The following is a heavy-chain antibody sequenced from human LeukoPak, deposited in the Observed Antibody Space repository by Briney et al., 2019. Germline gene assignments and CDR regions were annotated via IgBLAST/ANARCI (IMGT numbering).Heavy chain of an antibody. CDR2: MYYSGST. V-gene: IGHV4-39*01. CDR3: ARQDYPFGWFDP. Sequence: SETLSLTCSVSGGSVSSSSYYWGWIRQPPGKGLEWIATMYYSGSTNYNPSLKSRVTISVDTSKNQLSLKLSSVTAADTAVYYCARQDYPFGWFDPWGQGTLVTVSS. J-gene: IGHJ5*02. CDR1: GGSVSSSSYY. D-gene: IGHD3-16*01.